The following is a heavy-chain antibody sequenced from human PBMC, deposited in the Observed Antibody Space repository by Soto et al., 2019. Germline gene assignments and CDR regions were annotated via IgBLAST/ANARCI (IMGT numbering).Heavy chain of an antibody. D-gene: IGHD3-10*01. Sequence: ASVKVSCKASGYSFTDYSIQWMRQAPGQRPEWVGWINIGTGVTQTSQRFQGRVNLSRDTSATTAYMELDSLRYEDTAVYYCARCHYQLFRVDHWGQGTLVTVSS. CDR3: ARCHYQLFRVDH. J-gene: IGHJ4*01. CDR2: INIGTGVT. V-gene: IGHV1-3*04. CDR1: GYSFTDYS.